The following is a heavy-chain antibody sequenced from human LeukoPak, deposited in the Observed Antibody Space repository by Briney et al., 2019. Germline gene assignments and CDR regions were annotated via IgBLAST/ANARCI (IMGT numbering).Heavy chain of an antibody. CDR3: ARGRTVLLWFGESSNWFDP. J-gene: IGHJ5*02. V-gene: IGHV4-34*01. Sequence: PSETLSLTCAVYGGSFRGYYWSWIRQPPGKGLEWIGEINHSGSTNYNPSLKSRVTISVDTSKNQFSLKLSSVTAADTAVYYCARGRTVLLWFGESSNWFDPWGQGTLVTVSS. CDR1: GGSFRGYY. CDR2: INHSGST. D-gene: IGHD3-10*01.